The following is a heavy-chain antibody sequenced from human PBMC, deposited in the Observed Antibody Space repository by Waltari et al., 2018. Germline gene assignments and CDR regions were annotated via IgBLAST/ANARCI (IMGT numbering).Heavy chain of an antibody. V-gene: IGHV3-23*01. D-gene: IGHD2-21*02. Sequence: EVQLLESGGGLVQPGGSLRLSCAASGFTFSSYAMSWVRQAPGKGLGWVSAISGSGGSTYYADSVKGRFTISRDNSKNTLYLQMNSLRAEDTAVYYCAKGRRGLAYCGGDCPFDYWGQGTLVTVSS. CDR2: ISGSGGST. CDR1: GFTFSSYA. CDR3: AKGRRGLAYCGGDCPFDY. J-gene: IGHJ4*02.